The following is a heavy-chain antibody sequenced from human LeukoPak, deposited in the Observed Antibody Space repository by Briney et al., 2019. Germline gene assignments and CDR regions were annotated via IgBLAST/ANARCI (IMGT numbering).Heavy chain of an antibody. CDR2: ISGGADST. V-gene: IGHV3-23*01. D-gene: IGHD3-16*01. J-gene: IGHJ4*02. CDR1: GFTFSKFA. Sequence: GGSLRLSCAASGFTFSKFAMSWVRQSPGKGLEWVSSISGGADSTDYVDSVKGRFTISRDNSKNTLFLQMNSVRAEDTAVYYCAKREGYGSIDYWGQGTLVTVSS. CDR3: AKREGYGSIDY.